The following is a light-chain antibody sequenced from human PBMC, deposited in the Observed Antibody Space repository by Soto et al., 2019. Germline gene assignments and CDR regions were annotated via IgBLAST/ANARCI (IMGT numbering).Light chain of an antibody. CDR3: CSYAGSNTLI. V-gene: IGLV2-8*01. CDR2: EVN. J-gene: IGLJ2*01. CDR1: SSDVGIFNY. Sequence: QSVLTQPPSASGSPGQSVTISCTGTSSDVGIFNYVSWYQQHPDQAPKLLIFEVNKRPSGVPDRFYASKSGNTASLSVSGLQAEDEADYYCCSYAGSNTLIFGGGTKLTVL.